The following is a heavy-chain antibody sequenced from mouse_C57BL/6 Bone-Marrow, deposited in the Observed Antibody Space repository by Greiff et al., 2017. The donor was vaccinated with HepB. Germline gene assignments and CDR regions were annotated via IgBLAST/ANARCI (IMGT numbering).Heavy chain of an antibody. V-gene: IGHV1-20*01. CDR3: ARSTTTVVATLDFDV. CDR2: INPYNGDT. D-gene: IGHD1-1*01. J-gene: IGHJ1*03. Sequence: EVKLVESGPELVKPGDSVKISCKASGYSFTGYFMNWVMQSHGKSLEWIGRINPYNGDTFYNQKFKGKATLTVDKSSSTAHMELRSLTSEDSAVYYCARSTTTVVATLDFDVWGTGTTVTVSS. CDR1: GYSFTGYF.